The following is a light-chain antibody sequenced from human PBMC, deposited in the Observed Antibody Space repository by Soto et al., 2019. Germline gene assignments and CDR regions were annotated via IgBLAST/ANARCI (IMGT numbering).Light chain of an antibody. J-gene: IGLJ3*02. Sequence: QLVLTQSPSASASLGASVKLTCTLSSGHSTYAIAWHQQQPEKGPRYLMNLNSDGSHSKGDGIPDRFSGSSSGTERYLTISSLQSEDEADYYCQTGGSGIGVFGGGTKLTVL. CDR1: SGHSTYA. CDR2: LNSDGSH. CDR3: QTGGSGIGV. V-gene: IGLV4-69*01.